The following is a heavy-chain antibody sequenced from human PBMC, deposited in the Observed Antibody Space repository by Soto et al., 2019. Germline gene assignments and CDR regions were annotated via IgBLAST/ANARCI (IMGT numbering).Heavy chain of an antibody. CDR2: INWNGGST. Sequence: GGSLRLSCAASGFTFDDYGMSWVRQAPGKGLEWVSGINWNGGSTGYADSVKGRFTISRDNAKNSLYLQMNSLRAEDTALYHCARASGGELSSPHAFDIWGQGTMVTVSS. J-gene: IGHJ3*02. D-gene: IGHD3-16*02. CDR3: ARASGGELSSPHAFDI. CDR1: GFTFDDYG. V-gene: IGHV3-20*01.